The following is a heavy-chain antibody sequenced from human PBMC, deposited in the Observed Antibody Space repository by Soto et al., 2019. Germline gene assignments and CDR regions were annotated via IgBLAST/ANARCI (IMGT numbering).Heavy chain of an antibody. J-gene: IGHJ4*02. D-gene: IGHD3-3*01. V-gene: IGHV4-34*01. CDR2: INHSGST. CDR1: GGSFSGYY. CDR3: ARGPILLLRFEPRYFDY. Sequence: QVQLQQWGAGLLKPSETLSLTCAVYGGSFSGYYWSWIRQPPGKGLEWIGEINHSGSTNYNPSLKSRVTISVDTSKNQFSLKLSSVTAADTAVYYCARGPILLLRFEPRYFDYWGQGTLVTVSS.